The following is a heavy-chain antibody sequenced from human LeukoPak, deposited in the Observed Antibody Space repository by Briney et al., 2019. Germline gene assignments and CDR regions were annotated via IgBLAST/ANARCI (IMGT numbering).Heavy chain of an antibody. CDR3: ARSDYGDYFDY. CDR2: TYYSGST. CDR1: GGSISSYY. Sequence: PSETLSLTCTVSGGSISSYYWSWIRQPPGKGLEWIGYTYYSGSTNYNPSLKSRVTISVDTSKNQFSLKLSSVTAADTAVYYCARSDYGDYFDYWGQGTLVTVSS. D-gene: IGHD4-17*01. V-gene: IGHV4-59*01. J-gene: IGHJ4*02.